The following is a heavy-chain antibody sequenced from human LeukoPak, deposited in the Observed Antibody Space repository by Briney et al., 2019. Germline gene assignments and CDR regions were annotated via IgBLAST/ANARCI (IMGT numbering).Heavy chain of an antibody. CDR3: ARYGHSPFFDY. Sequence: ASVKVSSKASGYTFTNYHMNWVRQAPGQGLEWMGIINPSGGSTTNAQKFQGRVIMTRDMSTSTVYMELSSLRSEDTAVYFCARYGHSPFFDYWGQGTLVIVSS. CDR1: GYTFTNYH. D-gene: IGHD4-17*01. CDR2: INPSGGST. J-gene: IGHJ4*02. V-gene: IGHV1-46*01.